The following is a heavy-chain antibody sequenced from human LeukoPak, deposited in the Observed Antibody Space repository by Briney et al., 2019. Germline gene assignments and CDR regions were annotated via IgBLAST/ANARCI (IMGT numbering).Heavy chain of an antibody. CDR2: IKPDGSEG. Sequence: SGGSLRLSCAASGFTFSDYWMSWVRQTPEKGLQWVANIKPDGSEGYFINSVKGRFTISRDNAKNSLYLQMNSLRAEDMALYYCAKDIGYNWNGFDAFDIWGQGTMVTVSS. V-gene: IGHV3-7*03. CDR3: AKDIGYNWNGFDAFDI. CDR1: GFTFSDYW. D-gene: IGHD1-20*01. J-gene: IGHJ3*02.